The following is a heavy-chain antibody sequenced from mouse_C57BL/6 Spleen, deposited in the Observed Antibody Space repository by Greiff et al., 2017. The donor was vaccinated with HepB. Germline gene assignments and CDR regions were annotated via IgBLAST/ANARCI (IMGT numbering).Heavy chain of an antibody. Sequence: VQLQQSGAELVKPGASVKISCKASGYAFSSYWMNWVKQRPGKGLEWIGQIYPGDGDTNYNGKFKGKATLTADKSSSTAYMQLSSLTSEDSAVYFCARSHYYGSSYPFFDYWGQGTTLTVSS. V-gene: IGHV1-80*01. CDR3: ARSHYYGSSYPFFDY. CDR2: IYPGDGDT. CDR1: GYAFSSYW. J-gene: IGHJ2*01. D-gene: IGHD1-1*01.